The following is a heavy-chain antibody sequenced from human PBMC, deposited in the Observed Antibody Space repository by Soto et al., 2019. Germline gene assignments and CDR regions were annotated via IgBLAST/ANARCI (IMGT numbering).Heavy chain of an antibody. Sequence: ASVKVSCKASGYTLTGYYMHWVRQAPGQGLEWLGWTNPNSGGTNYAQKFQGWVTMTRDTPISTAYMELSRLRSEDPAVYYCARVGHDYRMFDPWGEGTLVTVSS. V-gene: IGHV1-2*04. D-gene: IGHD4-4*01. CDR1: GYTLTGYY. CDR3: ARVGHDYRMFDP. CDR2: TNPNSGGT. J-gene: IGHJ5*02.